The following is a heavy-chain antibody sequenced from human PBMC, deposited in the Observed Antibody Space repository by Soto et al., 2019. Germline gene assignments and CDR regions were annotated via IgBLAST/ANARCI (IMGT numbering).Heavy chain of an antibody. Sequence: QVQLVQSGAEVKKPGSSVKVSCKASGGTFSSYAISWVRQAPGQGLEWMGGIIPIFGTANYAQKFQGRVTITADESTSTAYMELSSLRSEDTAVYYCASFRQRLVVTKNWFDPWGQGTLVTVSS. J-gene: IGHJ5*02. D-gene: IGHD6-25*01. CDR1: GGTFSSYA. CDR2: IIPIFGTA. CDR3: ASFRQRLVVTKNWFDP. V-gene: IGHV1-69*01.